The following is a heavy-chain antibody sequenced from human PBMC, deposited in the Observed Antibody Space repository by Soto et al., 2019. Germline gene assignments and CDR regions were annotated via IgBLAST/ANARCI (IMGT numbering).Heavy chain of an antibody. Sequence: QVQLVQSGAEVKKPGSSVKVSCKASGGTFSSYAISWVRQAPGQGLEWMGGIIPIFGTANYAQKFQGRVTTTADESTSTAYMELSSLRSEDTAVYYCVPYHLSGELSDYWGQGTLVTVSS. J-gene: IGHJ4*02. D-gene: IGHD3-10*01. CDR2: IIPIFGTA. CDR1: GGTFSSYA. V-gene: IGHV1-69*12. CDR3: VPYHLSGELSDY.